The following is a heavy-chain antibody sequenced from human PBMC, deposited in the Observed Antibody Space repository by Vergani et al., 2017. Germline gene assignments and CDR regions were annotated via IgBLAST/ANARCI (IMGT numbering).Heavy chain of an antibody. CDR1: GFTFSFSG. V-gene: IGHV3-30*02. J-gene: IGHJ4*02. CDR2: IKNDESRK. D-gene: IGHD3-22*01. CDR3: AKAPYAYYGYFHS. Sequence: QVHLVESGGGVVQPGGSLRLSCAASGFTFSFSGMQWVRQGPGKGMEGNAFIKNDESRKNCTEPLKDRFTISRNHSKNMLYLQMNNLRPKDTAVYYCAKAPYAYYGYFHSWGQGTLVTVSS.